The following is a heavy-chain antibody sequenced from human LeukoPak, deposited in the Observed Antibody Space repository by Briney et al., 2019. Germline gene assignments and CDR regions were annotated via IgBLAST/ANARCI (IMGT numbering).Heavy chain of an antibody. J-gene: IGHJ4*02. CDR2: IRYDGSNK. CDR3: AKAGPIYGSGSYPDY. Sequence: GGSLRLSCAASGFTFSSYGMHWVRQAPGKGLEWVAFIRYDGSNKYYADSVKGRFTISRDNSKNTLYLQMNSLRAEDTAVYYCAKAGPIYGSGSYPDYWGQGTLVTVSS. CDR1: GFTFSSYG. V-gene: IGHV3-30*02. D-gene: IGHD3-10*01.